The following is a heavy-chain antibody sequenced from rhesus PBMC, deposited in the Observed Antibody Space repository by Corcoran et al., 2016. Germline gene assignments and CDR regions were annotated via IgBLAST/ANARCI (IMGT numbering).Heavy chain of an antibody. V-gene: IGHV4S7*01. CDR2: IYVSSGST. J-gene: IGHJ3*01. CDR1: GGSISSNY. Sequence: QVQLQESGPGLVKPSETLSLTCAVSGGSISSNYWSWIRQPPGKGLEWIGYIYVSSGSTYYNPSLKSRVTISKDTSKNQFSLKLSSVTAADTAVYYCARGKRWLENHDAFDFWGQGLRVTVSS. CDR3: ARGKRWLENHDAFDF. D-gene: IGHD6-37*01.